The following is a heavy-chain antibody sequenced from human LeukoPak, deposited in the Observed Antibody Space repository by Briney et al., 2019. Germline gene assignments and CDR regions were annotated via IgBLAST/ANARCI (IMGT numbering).Heavy chain of an antibody. CDR3: AKGVVVPAAINRIDY. CDR2: ISGSGGST. V-gene: IGHV3-23*01. Sequence: PGGSLRLSCAASGFTFSSYAMRWVRQAPGKGREGVSAISGSGGSTYYADSVKGRFTISRDNSKNTLYLQMNSLRAEDTAVYYCAKGVVVPAAINRIDYWGQGTLVTVSS. D-gene: IGHD2-2*02. CDR1: GFTFSSYA. J-gene: IGHJ4*02.